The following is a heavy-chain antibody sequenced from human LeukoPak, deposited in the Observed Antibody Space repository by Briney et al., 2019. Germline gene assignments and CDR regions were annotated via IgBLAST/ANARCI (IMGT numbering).Heavy chain of an antibody. Sequence: PSETLSLTCTVSGGSISSYYWRWIRQPPGKGLEWIGYIYYSGSTNYNPSLKSRVTISVDTSKNQFSLKLSSVTAADTAVYYCARDEDSSGYSDYWGQGTLVTVSS. J-gene: IGHJ4*02. CDR3: ARDEDSSGYSDY. CDR2: IYYSGST. D-gene: IGHD3-22*01. V-gene: IGHV4-59*01. CDR1: GGSISSYY.